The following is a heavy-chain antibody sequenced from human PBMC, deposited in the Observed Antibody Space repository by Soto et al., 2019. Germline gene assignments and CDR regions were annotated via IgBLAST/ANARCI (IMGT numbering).Heavy chain of an antibody. J-gene: IGHJ6*03. CDR3: ARVRGDYDILTGYYNSPPGPHYYYYYMDV. V-gene: IGHV3-7*01. CDR2: IKQDGSEK. CDR1: GFTFSSYW. D-gene: IGHD3-9*01. Sequence: PGGSLRLSCAASGFTFSSYWMSWVRQAPGKGLEWVANIKQDGSEKYYVDSVKGRFTISRDNAKNSLYLQMNGLRAEDTAVYYCARVRGDYDILTGYYNSPPGPHYYYYYMDVWGKGTTVTV.